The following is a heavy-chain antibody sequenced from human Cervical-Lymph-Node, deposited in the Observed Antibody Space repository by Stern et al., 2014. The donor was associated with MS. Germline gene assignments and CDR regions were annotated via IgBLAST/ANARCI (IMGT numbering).Heavy chain of an antibody. Sequence: EVQLVQSGGGLVQPGGSLRLSCAASGFTFSSYWMSWVRQAPGKGLEWVANIKQDGSEKYYVDSVKGRFTISRDNAKNSLYLQMNSLRAEDTAVYYCAQVGSNWLFDYWGQGTLVTVSS. CDR1: GFTFSSYW. V-gene: IGHV3-7*01. CDR2: IKQDGSEK. CDR3: AQVGSNWLFDY. D-gene: IGHD6-13*01. J-gene: IGHJ4*02.